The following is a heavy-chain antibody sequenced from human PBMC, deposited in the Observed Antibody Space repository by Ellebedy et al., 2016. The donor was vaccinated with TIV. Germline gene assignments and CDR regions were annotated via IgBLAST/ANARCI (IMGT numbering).Heavy chain of an antibody. J-gene: IGHJ4*02. V-gene: IGHV3-23*01. Sequence: GESLKISXAASGFTFSSYAMSWVRQAPGKGLEWVSAISGSGGSTYYADSVKGRFTISRDNSKNTLYLQMNSLRAEDTAVYYCAKDRPHLGGVIALFDYWGQGTLVTVSS. D-gene: IGHD3-16*02. CDR2: ISGSGGST. CDR1: GFTFSSYA. CDR3: AKDRPHLGGVIALFDY.